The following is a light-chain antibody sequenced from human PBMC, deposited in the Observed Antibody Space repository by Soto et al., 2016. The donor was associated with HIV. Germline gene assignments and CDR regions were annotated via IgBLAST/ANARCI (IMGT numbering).Light chain of an antibody. CDR2: NDN. Sequence: SYVVTQAPPVSVAPEKTARITCGGNNIGSKSVHWYQQKPGQAPVLVVYNDNDRPSGIPERFSGSNSGNTAALTITRVEAGDEADYYCQVWDSGSDQYVFGTGTKVTVL. J-gene: IGLJ1*01. V-gene: IGLV3-21*03. CDR3: QVWDSGSDQYV. CDR1: NIGSKS.